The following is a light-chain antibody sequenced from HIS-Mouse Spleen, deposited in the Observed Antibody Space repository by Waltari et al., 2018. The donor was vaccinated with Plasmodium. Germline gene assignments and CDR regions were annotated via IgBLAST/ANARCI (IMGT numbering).Light chain of an antibody. Sequence: QSVLTQPPSVSGAPGQRVTISCTGSSSNIRAGSGVPWYPQLPGTPPKLLIYGNSKRPSGVPDRFSGSKSGTSASLAITGLQAEDEADYYCQSYDSSLSGWVFGGGTKLTVL. J-gene: IGLJ3*02. CDR2: GNS. CDR1: SSNIRAGSG. CDR3: QSYDSSLSGWV. V-gene: IGLV1-40*01.